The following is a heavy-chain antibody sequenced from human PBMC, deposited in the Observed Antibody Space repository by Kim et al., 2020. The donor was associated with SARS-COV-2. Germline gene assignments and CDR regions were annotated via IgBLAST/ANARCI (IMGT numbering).Heavy chain of an antibody. V-gene: IGHV3-73*01. CDR1: GFTFSGSA. CDR2: IRSKANSYAT. Sequence: GGSLRLSCAASGFTFSGSAMHWVRQASGKGLEWVGRIRSKANSYATAYAASVKGRFTISRDDSKNTAYLQMNSLKTEDTAVYYCYVPRDYYYYGMDVWGQGTTVTVSS. D-gene: IGHD3-16*01. J-gene: IGHJ6*02. CDR3: YVPRDYYYYGMDV.